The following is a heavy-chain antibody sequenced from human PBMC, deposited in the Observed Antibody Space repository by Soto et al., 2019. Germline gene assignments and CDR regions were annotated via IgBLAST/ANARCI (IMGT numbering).Heavy chain of an antibody. CDR2: IIPIFGTA. Sequence: QVQLVQSGAEVKKPGSSVKVSCKASGGTFSSYAISWVRQAPGQGLEWMGGIIPIFGTANYAQKFQGRVTITADESTSTAYMELSSLRSEDTAVYYCARVPWMQLWDGDAFDIWGQGTMVTVSS. J-gene: IGHJ3*02. V-gene: IGHV1-69*01. CDR1: GGTFSSYA. CDR3: ARVPWMQLWDGDAFDI. D-gene: IGHD5-18*01.